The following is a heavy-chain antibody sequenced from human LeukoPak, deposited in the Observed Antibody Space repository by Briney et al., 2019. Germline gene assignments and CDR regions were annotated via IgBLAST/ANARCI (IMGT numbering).Heavy chain of an antibody. CDR3: ARLADYYDSSGYLDY. Sequence: SETLSLTCTVSGASISSFYWSWIRQPPGKGLEWIGYIHYSGSTNYNPSLKSRVTISVDTSKNQFSLKLSSVTAADTAVYYCARLADYYDSSGYLDYWGQGTLVTVSS. D-gene: IGHD3-22*01. CDR2: IHYSGST. V-gene: IGHV4-59*12. CDR1: GASISSFY. J-gene: IGHJ4*02.